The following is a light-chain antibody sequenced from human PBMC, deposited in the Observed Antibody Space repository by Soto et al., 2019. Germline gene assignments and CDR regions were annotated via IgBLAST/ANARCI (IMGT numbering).Light chain of an antibody. J-gene: IGLJ3*02. CDR2: EVR. Sequence: QSVLTQPASVSGSPGQSITISCTGANSDVASFDLVSWYQHHPGKAPKLIIYEVRKRPSGVSFRFSGSKSGNTASLTISGLQAEDEADYFCCSYARSSTMVFGGGTKVTVL. CDR1: NSDVASFDL. V-gene: IGLV2-23*02. CDR3: CSYARSSTMV.